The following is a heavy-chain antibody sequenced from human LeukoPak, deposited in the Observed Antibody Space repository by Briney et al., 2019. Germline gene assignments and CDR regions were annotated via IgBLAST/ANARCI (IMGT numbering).Heavy chain of an antibody. Sequence: GGSLRLSCAASGFTFSSYAMSWVRQAPGKGLEWVAAISGSGGGTYYADSVKGRFTISRDNSKNTLYLQMNSLRAEDTAVYYCAKGALGLGKYSSPGYWGQGTLVTVSS. D-gene: IGHD6-13*01. CDR3: AKGALGLGKYSSPGY. V-gene: IGHV3-23*01. CDR1: GFTFSSYA. CDR2: ISGSGGGT. J-gene: IGHJ4*02.